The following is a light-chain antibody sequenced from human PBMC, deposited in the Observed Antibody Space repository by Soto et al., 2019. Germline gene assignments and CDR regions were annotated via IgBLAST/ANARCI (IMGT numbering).Light chain of an antibody. CDR3: AVWDDSLNGPV. J-gene: IGLJ3*02. CDR2: SDN. CDR1: ASNIGRNT. V-gene: IGLV1-44*01. Sequence: QSVLTQPPSASGTPGQRVTISCSGGASNIGRNTVNWYQDLPGTAPKLLISSDNKRPSGVPDRFSGSKSGTSASLAISGLQSEDEADYYCAVWDDSLNGPVFGGRTKLTVL.